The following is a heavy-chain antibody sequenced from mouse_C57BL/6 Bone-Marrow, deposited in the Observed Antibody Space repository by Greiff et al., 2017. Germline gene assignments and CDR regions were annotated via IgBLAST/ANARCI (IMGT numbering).Heavy chain of an antibody. Sequence: QVQLQQPGAELVRPGSSVKLSCKASGYTFTSYWMDWVKQRPGQGLEWIGNIYPSDSETHYTQKFKDKATLTVDKSSSTAYMQLSSLTSEDSAVYYCARSAPLLLRAWFAYWGQGTLVTVSA. CDR2: IYPSDSET. V-gene: IGHV1-61*01. CDR3: ARSAPLLLRAWFAY. CDR1: GYTFTSYW. J-gene: IGHJ3*01. D-gene: IGHD1-1*01.